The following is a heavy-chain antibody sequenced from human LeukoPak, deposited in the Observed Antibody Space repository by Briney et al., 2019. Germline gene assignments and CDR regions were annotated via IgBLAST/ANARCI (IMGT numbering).Heavy chain of an antibody. CDR3: ARGSHVVAARQYYYYYYMDV. CDR1: GYTFTSYD. V-gene: IGHV1-8*03. D-gene: IGHD6-6*01. J-gene: IGHJ6*03. CDR2: MNPNSGNT. Sequence: ASVEVSCKASGYTFTSYDINWVRQATGQGLEWMGWMNPNSGNTGYAQKFQGRVTITRNTSISTAYMELSSLRSEDTAVYYCARGSHVVAARQYYYYYYMDVWGKGATVTVSS.